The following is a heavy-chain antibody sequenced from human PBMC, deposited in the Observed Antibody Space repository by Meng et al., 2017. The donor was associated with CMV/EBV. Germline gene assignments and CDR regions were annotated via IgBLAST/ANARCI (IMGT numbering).Heavy chain of an antibody. CDR1: GGTFSSYA. D-gene: IGHD2-2*02. J-gene: IGHJ6*02. V-gene: IGHV1-69*05. CDR3: ARDRLGYCSSTSCYTRGDYYYYGMDV. CDR2: IIPIFGTA. Sequence: SVKVSCKASGGTFSSYAISWVRQAPGQGLEWMGGIIPIFGTANYAQKFQGRVTITTDESTSTAYMELSSLRSEDTAVYYCARDRLGYCSSTSCYTRGDYYYYGMDVWGQGTTVTVSS.